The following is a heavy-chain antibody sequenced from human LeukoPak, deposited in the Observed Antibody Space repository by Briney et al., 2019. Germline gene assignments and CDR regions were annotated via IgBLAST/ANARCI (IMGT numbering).Heavy chain of an antibody. V-gene: IGHV1-8*03. Sequence: ASVKVSCKASGYTFTSYYMHWVRQATGQGLEWMGWMNPNSGNTGYAQKFQGRVTITRNTSISTAYMELSSLRSEDTAVYYCARGVARSQLAYYMDVWGKGTTVTVSS. CDR3: ARGVARSQLAYYMDV. D-gene: IGHD1-1*01. CDR2: MNPNSGNT. J-gene: IGHJ6*03. CDR1: GYTFTSYY.